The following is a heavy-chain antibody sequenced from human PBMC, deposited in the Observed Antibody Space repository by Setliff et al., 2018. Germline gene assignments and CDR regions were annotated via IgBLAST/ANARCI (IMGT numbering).Heavy chain of an antibody. Sequence: ASVKVSCKASGYTFTSYGFSWVRQAPGQGLKWMGRISVYNGNTNYGQKYQGRVAMTTDTSTNTVYMELRSLRSDDTAVYFCVREYSGGGLTWGQGTMVTVSS. CDR2: ISVYNGNT. CDR3: VREYSGGGLT. D-gene: IGHD1-26*01. CDR1: GYTFTSYG. J-gene: IGHJ3*01. V-gene: IGHV1-18*01.